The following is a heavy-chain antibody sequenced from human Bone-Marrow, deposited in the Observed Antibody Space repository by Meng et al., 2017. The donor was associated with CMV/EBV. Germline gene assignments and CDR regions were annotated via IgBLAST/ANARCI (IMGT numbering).Heavy chain of an antibody. D-gene: IGHD1-20*01. CDR1: GYTFTGYY. CDR3: ARTLTGTTEFDY. V-gene: IGHV1-2*02. J-gene: IGHJ4*02. CDR2: INPNSGGT. Sequence: ASVKVSCKASGYTFTGYYMHWVRQAPGQGLEWMGWINPNSGGTNYAQKFQGRVTMTRDTSISTAYMELSRPRSDDTAVYYCARTLTGTTEFDYWGQGTLVTVSS.